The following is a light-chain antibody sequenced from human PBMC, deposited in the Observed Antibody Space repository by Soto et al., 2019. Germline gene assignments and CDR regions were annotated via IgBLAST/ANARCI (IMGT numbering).Light chain of an antibody. CDR3: LLYMNYGVSV. J-gene: IGLJ1*01. CDR2: STN. CDR1: SGSVSTSYY. Sequence: QTVVTQEPSFSVSPGGTVTLTCGLSSGSVSTSYYPSWYQQTPGQAPRTLIYSTNTRSPGVPDRFSGSILGNKAALTITGAQTEYESYYDCLLYMNYGVSVFGTGTKLTVL. V-gene: IGLV8-61*01.